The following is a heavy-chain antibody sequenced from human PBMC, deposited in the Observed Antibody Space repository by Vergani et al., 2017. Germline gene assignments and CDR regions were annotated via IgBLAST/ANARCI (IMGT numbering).Heavy chain of an antibody. Sequence: QVQLPESGPGLVKPSQTLSLTCTVSGGSISSGSYYWSWIRQPAGKGLEWIGRIYTSGSTNYNPSRKSRVTISVDTSKNQFSLKLSSVTAADTAVYYCARDRRDGYNFDYWGQGTLVTVSS. D-gene: IGHD5-24*01. V-gene: IGHV4-61*02. J-gene: IGHJ4*02. CDR2: IYTSGST. CDR3: ARDRRDGYNFDY. CDR1: GGSISSGSYY.